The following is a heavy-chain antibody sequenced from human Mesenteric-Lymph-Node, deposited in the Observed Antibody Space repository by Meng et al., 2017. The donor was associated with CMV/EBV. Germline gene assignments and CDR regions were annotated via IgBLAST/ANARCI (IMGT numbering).Heavy chain of an antibody. V-gene: IGHV1-46*01. Sequence: ASVQVSCKASGGTFTGYYMHWVRQAPGQGLEWMGIINPSGGSTSYAQKFQGRVTMTRDTSTSTVYMELSSLRSEDTAVYYCARSLVVDHYYYYGMDVWGQGTTVTVSS. D-gene: IGHD2-8*02. CDR2: INPSGGST. CDR3: ARSLVVDHYYYYGMDV. CDR1: GGTFTGYY. J-gene: IGHJ6*02.